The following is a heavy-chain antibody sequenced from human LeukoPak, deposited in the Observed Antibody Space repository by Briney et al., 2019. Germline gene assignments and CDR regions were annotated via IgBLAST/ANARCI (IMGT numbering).Heavy chain of an antibody. Sequence: SETLSFTCAVYGGSFSGYYWSWLRPPPGKGLEWIGEINHSGSTNYNPSLKSRVTISVDTSKNQFSLKLSSVTAADTAVYYCARLDGGRYSSSSGLDYWGQGTLVTVSS. CDR1: GGSFSGYY. J-gene: IGHJ4*02. D-gene: IGHD6-6*01. CDR2: INHSGST. V-gene: IGHV4-34*01. CDR3: ARLDGGRYSSSSGLDY.